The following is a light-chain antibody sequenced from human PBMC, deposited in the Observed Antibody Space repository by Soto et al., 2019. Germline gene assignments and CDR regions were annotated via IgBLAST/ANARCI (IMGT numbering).Light chain of an antibody. J-gene: IGKJ1*01. CDR2: GAF. V-gene: IGKV3-20*01. Sequence: EIVLTQSPGTLSLSPGERASLSCRASQSVSSNFLAWYQQKPGQAPRLLIYGAFIRATGIPARFSGSGSGADFSLTISRLDPEDFAVYSCQRYGSSTGPFGQGTKVDIK. CDR3: QRYGSSTGP. CDR1: QSVSSNF.